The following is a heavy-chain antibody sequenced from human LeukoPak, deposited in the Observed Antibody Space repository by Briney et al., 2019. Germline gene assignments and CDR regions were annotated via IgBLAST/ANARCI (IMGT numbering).Heavy chain of an antibody. Sequence: GASVKASCKASGYTFTSYGISWVRQAPGQGLEWMGWISAYNGNTNYAQKLQGRVTMTTDTSTSTAYMELRSLRSDDTAVYYCASFGAVAGTQRRQPSYAFDIWGQGTMVTVSS. D-gene: IGHD6-19*01. CDR3: ASFGAVAGTQRRQPSYAFDI. CDR2: ISAYNGNT. J-gene: IGHJ3*02. V-gene: IGHV1-18*01. CDR1: GYTFTSYG.